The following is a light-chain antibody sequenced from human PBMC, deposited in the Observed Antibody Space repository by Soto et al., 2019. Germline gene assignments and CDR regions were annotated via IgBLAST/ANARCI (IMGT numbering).Light chain of an antibody. J-gene: IGKJ1*01. CDR3: QQYGNSRGT. Sequence: EMVLTQSPGTLSLSPVEIATLAFMGSQSVSSSYLAWYQQKPGQAPRLLIYNASSRATGIPDRFSGSGSGTDFTLTISRLEPEDFAVYYCQQYGNSRGTFGQGTKVDIK. V-gene: IGKV3-20*01. CDR2: NAS. CDR1: QSVSSSY.